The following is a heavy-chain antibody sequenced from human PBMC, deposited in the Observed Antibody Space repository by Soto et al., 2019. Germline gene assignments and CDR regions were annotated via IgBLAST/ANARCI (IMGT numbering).Heavy chain of an antibody. D-gene: IGHD1-1*01. V-gene: IGHV1-18*01. CDR1: GYTFTFYG. CDR3: ARRTLGSSIGIGDY. CDR2: IFGDDGST. Sequence: QVQLVQSGTEVKTPGASVKVSCKASGYTFTFYGISWVRQAPGQGPEWMGCIFGDDGSTDYAQNLLGRVTMTTDTSTGTAYMELRSLTSDDTAVYYCARRTLGSSIGIGDYWGQGALVTVSS. J-gene: IGHJ4*02.